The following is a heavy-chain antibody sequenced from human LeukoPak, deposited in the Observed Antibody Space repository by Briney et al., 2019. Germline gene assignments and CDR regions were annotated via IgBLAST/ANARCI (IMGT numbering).Heavy chain of an antibody. V-gene: IGHV3-23*01. D-gene: IGHD3-10*01. Sequence: GGSLRLSCSASGFTFSSFAMSWVRQAPGKGLEWVSGISGSGGSTYYADSMKGRFTITRDNSKNTLYLQINSLRAEDTAVYYCAKDFSVGVTMIRGPFDPWGQGTLVTVSS. J-gene: IGHJ5*02. CDR1: GFTFSSFA. CDR3: AKDFSVGVTMIRGPFDP. CDR2: ISGSGGST.